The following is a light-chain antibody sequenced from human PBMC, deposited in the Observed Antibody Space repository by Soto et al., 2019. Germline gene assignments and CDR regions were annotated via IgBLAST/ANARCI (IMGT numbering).Light chain of an antibody. V-gene: IGLV2-14*01. CDR2: DVS. CDR3: SSYTSSSTLV. J-gene: IGLJ1*01. CDR1: SSDVGGYNF. Sequence: QSVLTQPACVSGSPGHSIAISCTGTSSDVGGYNFVSWYQQHPGKAPKLMIYDVSDRPSGVSNRFSGSKSGNTASLTISGLHAEDEADYYCSSYTSSSTLVFGTGTKLT.